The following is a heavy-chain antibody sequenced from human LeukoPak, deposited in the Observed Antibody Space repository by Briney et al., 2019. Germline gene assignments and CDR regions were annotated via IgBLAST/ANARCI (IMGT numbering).Heavy chain of an antibody. CDR2: IITYNGNT. D-gene: IGHD1-26*01. CDR3: ARDTKRSRARWENLGFDP. Sequence: ASVKVSCKASGYSFTNYGISWVRQAPGQGLEWMGYIITYNGNTNYAQKVQGRVTMTTDTSTSTACMELRSLRSDDTAVYYCARDTKRSRARWENLGFDPWGQGTLVTVSS. CDR1: GYSFTNYG. J-gene: IGHJ5*02. V-gene: IGHV1-18*01.